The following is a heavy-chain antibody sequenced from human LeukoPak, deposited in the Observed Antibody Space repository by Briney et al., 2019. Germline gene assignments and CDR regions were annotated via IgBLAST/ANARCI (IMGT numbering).Heavy chain of an antibody. D-gene: IGHD2-2*01. V-gene: IGHV1-2*02. Sequence: ASVKVSCKASGYTFTGYYMHWVRQAPGQGLEWMGWINPNSGGTNYAQKFQGRVTMTRDTSISTAYMELSRLRSDDTAVYYCAREYWSYCSSTSCYSSWFDPWGQGTLVTVSS. CDR2: INPNSGGT. CDR1: GYTFTGYY. CDR3: AREYWSYCSSTSCYSSWFDP. J-gene: IGHJ5*02.